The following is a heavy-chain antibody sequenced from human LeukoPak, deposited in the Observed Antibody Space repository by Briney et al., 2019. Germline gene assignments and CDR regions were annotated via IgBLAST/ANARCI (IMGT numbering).Heavy chain of an antibody. Sequence: PSETLSLTCTVSGGSISSYYWSRIRQAPGKGLEWIGYLYNSGSTNYNPSLKSRVTISADTSKNQISLKLSSVTAADTAVYYCARAGGGYSYDYWGQGTLVTVSS. J-gene: IGHJ4*02. CDR3: ARAGGGYSYDY. CDR1: GGSISSYY. CDR2: LYNSGST. V-gene: IGHV4-59*01. D-gene: IGHD5-18*01.